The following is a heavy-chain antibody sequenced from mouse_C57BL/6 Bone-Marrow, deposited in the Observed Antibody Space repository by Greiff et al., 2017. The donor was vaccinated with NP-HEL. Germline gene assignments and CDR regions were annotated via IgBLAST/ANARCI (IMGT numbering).Heavy chain of an antibody. J-gene: IGHJ3*01. CDR3: ARRYYYKAWFAY. D-gene: IGHD2-12*01. Sequence: VQLQQSGPELVKPGASVKISCKASGYSFTGYYMHWVKQSSEKSLEWIGEINPSTGGTSYNQKFKGKATLTVDKSSSTAYMQLKSLTSEDSAVYYCARRYYYKAWFAYWGQGTLVTVSA. CDR2: INPSTGGT. CDR1: GYSFTGYY. V-gene: IGHV1-43*01.